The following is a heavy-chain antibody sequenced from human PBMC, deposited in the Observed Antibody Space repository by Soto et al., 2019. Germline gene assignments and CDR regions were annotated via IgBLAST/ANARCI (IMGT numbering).Heavy chain of an antibody. J-gene: IGHJ4*02. D-gene: IGHD2-2*01. Sequence: GGSLRLSCAASGFTFSSFGMHWVRQAPGKGLEWVAVISYDGSNKYYADSVKGRFTISRDNSKNTLYLQMNSLRAEDTAVYYCAKGSCSSTSCYCPDYWGQGTLVTVSS. V-gene: IGHV3-30*18. CDR3: AKGSCSSTSCYCPDY. CDR1: GFTFSSFG. CDR2: ISYDGSNK.